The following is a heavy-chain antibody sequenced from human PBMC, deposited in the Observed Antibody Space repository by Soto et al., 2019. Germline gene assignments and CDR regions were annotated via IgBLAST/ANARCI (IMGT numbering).Heavy chain of an antibody. CDR2: ISAYNGNT. J-gene: IGHJ4*02. CDR3: ARDTPIPFGGVIVNLFDY. Sequence: ASVKVSCKASGYTLTSYGISWVRQAPGQGLEWMGWISAYNGNTNYAQKLQGRVTMTTDTSTSTAYMELRSLRSDDTAVYYCARDTPIPFGGVIVNLFDYWGQGTLVTVSS. D-gene: IGHD3-16*02. V-gene: IGHV1-18*01. CDR1: GYTLTSYG.